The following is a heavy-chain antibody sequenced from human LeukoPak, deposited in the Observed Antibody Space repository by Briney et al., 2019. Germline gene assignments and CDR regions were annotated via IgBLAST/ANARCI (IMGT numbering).Heavy chain of an antibody. D-gene: IGHD3-22*01. J-gene: IGHJ4*02. CDR3: AGLVGRYSSGLYYYYFDY. CDR2: MYLSGTT. V-gene: IGHV4-4*02. Sequence: SETLSLTCTVSGDSINSLDLWSWVRQPPGKGLEWIGEMYLSGTTHSNPSVRSRVTISIDKSKNQFFLNLSFVTAADTAVYYCAGLVGRYSSGLYYYYFDYWGQGTLVTVSS. CDR1: GDSINSLDL.